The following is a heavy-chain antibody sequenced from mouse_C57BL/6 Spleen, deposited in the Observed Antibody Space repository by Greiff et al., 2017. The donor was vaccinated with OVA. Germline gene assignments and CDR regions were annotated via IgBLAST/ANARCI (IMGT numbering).Heavy chain of an antibody. D-gene: IGHD2-3*01. CDR1: GYAFSSYW. CDR2: IYPGDGDT. Sequence: QVQLQQSGAELVKPGASVKISCKASGYAFSSYWMNWVKQRPGKGLEWIGQIYPGDGDTNYNGKFKGKATLTADKSSSTAYMQLSSLTSDDSAVYFCARSYDGYHWYFDVWGTGTTVTVSS. CDR3: ARSYDGYHWYFDV. V-gene: IGHV1-80*01. J-gene: IGHJ1*03.